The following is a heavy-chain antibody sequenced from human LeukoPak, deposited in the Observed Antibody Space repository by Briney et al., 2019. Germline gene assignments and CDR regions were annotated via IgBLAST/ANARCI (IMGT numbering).Heavy chain of an antibody. V-gene: IGHV1-2*02. D-gene: IGHD2-2*01. Sequence: GASVKVSCKASGYTFTGYYMHWVRQAPGQGLEWMGWINPNSGGTNYAQRFQGRVTMTRDTSISTAYMELSRLRSDDTAVYYCAREDVVALNGMDVWGQGTTVTVSS. J-gene: IGHJ6*02. CDR3: AREDVVALNGMDV. CDR1: GYTFTGYY. CDR2: INPNSGGT.